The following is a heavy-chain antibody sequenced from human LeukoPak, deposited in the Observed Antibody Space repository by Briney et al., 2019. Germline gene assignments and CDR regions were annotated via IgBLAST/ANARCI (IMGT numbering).Heavy chain of an antibody. D-gene: IGHD6-13*01. CDR1: GFTVGSNT. CDR3: ARIGAGSSRDY. Sequence: GGSLRLSCAASGFTVGSNTMSWVRQAPGKGLEWVSSIVGSSSTYYADSLKGRFTISRDNAKNSLYLQMNSLRAEDTAVYYCARIGAGSSRDYWGQGALVTVSS. V-gene: IGHV3-21*01. J-gene: IGHJ4*02. CDR2: IVGSSST.